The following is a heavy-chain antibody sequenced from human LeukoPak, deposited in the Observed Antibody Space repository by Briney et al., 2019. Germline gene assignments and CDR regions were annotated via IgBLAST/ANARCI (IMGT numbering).Heavy chain of an antibody. D-gene: IGHD2-2*01. CDR3: ARGRFCSSSTCSWPTYYYYYGMDV. V-gene: IGHV3-74*01. CDR2: IDHDGSGT. Sequence: SGGSLRLSCAASGFTFKNYWMHWVRQATGTGLVWVSGIDHDGSGTSYADSVKGRFTVSRDDSENTLFLQMHSLTAEDTAIYYCARGRFCSSSTCSWPTYYYYYGMDVWGQGTTVTVSS. CDR1: GFTFKNYW. J-gene: IGHJ6*02.